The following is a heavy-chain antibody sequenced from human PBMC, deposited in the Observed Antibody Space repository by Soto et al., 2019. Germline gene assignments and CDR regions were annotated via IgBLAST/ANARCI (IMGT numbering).Heavy chain of an antibody. CDR3: EDSFTRPWRVKTAFDS. CDR1: GFSLSTSGVG. CDR2: IYWNDDK. J-gene: IGHJ3*02. Sequence: QITLKESGPTLVKPTQTLTLTCTFSGFSLSTSGVGVGWIRQPPGKALEWLALIYWNDDKRYSPSLKRRLIIATDTSKNQVVLSMTTMYPVDTTTYYCEDSFTRPWRVKTAFDSWGEGATVTDSS. V-gene: IGHV2-5*01. D-gene: IGHD4-4*01.